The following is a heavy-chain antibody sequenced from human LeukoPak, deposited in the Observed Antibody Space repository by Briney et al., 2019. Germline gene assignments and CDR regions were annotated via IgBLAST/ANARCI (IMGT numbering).Heavy chain of an antibody. J-gene: IGHJ4*02. Sequence: GGFLRLSCAASGFTFSAFILSWVRQAPGKGLEWVSSISSRSNYIYYANSVKGRFTISRDSAGYFATNSLYLQMNSLRPADTAVYFCARAVAVPGGGYYFDYWGQGTLVTVSS. CDR1: GFTFSAFI. V-gene: IGHV3-21*01. CDR3: ARAVAVPGGGYYFDY. CDR2: ISSRSNYI. D-gene: IGHD6-19*01.